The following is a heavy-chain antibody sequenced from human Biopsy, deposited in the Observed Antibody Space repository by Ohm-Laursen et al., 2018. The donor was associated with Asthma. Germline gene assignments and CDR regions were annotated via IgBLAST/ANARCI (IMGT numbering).Heavy chain of an antibody. CDR3: ARGQKSPGDRWFDP. CDR2: INPNSGGT. D-gene: IGHD7-27*01. J-gene: IGHJ5*02. Sequence: ASVKVSCKTSGYTFIGYHIHWVRQAPGQGLEWMGRINPNSGGTNYAQKFQGRVTMTSDTSISTAYMALSRLRSDDTALYYCARGQKSPGDRWFDPWGQGTLVTVSS. CDR1: GYTFIGYH. V-gene: IGHV1-2*06.